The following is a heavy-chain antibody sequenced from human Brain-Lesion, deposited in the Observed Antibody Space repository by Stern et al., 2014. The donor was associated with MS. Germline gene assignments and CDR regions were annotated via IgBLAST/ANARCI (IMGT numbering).Heavy chain of an antibody. CDR2: VDWDDEK. Sequence: QITLKESGPALVKPTQSLTLTCTFSGFSLSTPGVGVTWIRQTPGKAPEXLALVDWDDEKYYSTSLKTRLSIFKDTSKNQVVLTMTNMDPVDTATYYCARMRYSGDYFIDYWGQGTLVTVSS. CDR3: ARMRYSGDYFIDY. V-gene: IGHV2-70*01. J-gene: IGHJ4*02. CDR1: GFSLSTPGVG. D-gene: IGHD5-12*01.